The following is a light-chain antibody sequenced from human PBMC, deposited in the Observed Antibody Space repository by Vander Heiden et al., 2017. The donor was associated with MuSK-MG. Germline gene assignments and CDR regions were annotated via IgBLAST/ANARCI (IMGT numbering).Light chain of an antibody. V-gene: IGKV1-5*03. CDR1: QSISNW. CDR2: RAS. CDR3: QQDNDYSLT. Sequence: DVQLTQSPSTLSASVGDRVTITCRATQSISNWLAWYQQKPGKAPKLLIYRASSLEPGVPSRFSGSGSGTEFTLTISSLQPDDFATYYCQQDNDYSLTFGGGTKVEIK. J-gene: IGKJ4*01.